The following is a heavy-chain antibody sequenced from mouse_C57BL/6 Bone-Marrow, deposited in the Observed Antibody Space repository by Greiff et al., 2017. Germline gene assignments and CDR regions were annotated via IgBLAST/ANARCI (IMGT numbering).Heavy chain of an antibody. V-gene: IGHV1-59*01. J-gene: IGHJ2*01. Sequence: QVQLQQPGAELVRPGTSVKLSCKASGYTFTSYWMHWVKQRPGQGLEWIGVIDPSYSYTNYNQKFKGKATLTVDTSSSTAYMQLSRLTSEESAVYYCARSRGNYYFDYWGQGTTLTVSS. CDR3: ARSRGNYYFDY. CDR2: IDPSYSYT. D-gene: IGHD2-1*01. CDR1: GYTFTSYW.